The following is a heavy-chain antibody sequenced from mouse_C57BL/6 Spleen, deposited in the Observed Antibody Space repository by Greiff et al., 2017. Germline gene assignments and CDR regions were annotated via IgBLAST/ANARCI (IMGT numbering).Heavy chain of an antibody. V-gene: IGHV14-4*01. D-gene: IGHD2-3*01. CDR3: TTLYDGYYAVDY. Sequence: VQLKQSGAELVRPGASVKLSCTASGFNIKDDYMHWVKQRPEQGLEWIGWIDPENGDTEYASKFQGKATITADTSSNTAYLQLSSLTSEDTAVYYCTTLYDGYYAVDYWGQGTTLTVSS. J-gene: IGHJ2*01. CDR1: GFNIKDDY. CDR2: IDPENGDT.